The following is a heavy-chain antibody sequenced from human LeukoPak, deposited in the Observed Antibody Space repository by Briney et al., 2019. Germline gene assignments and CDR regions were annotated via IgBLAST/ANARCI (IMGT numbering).Heavy chain of an antibody. V-gene: IGHV3-23*01. Sequence: GGSLRLSCAASGFTFSSYEMNWVREAPGKGLEWVSDITGSSSGTYYADSVKGQFTISRDNAKNTLYLQMNSLRVEDTAVYYCAKSGERRRPYYFDYWGQGTLVTVSS. CDR2: ITGSSSGT. J-gene: IGHJ4*02. CDR3: AKSGERRRPYYFDY. D-gene: IGHD3-10*01. CDR1: GFTFSSYE.